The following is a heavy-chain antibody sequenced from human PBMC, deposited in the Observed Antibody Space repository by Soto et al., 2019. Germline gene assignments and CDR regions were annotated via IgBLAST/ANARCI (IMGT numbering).Heavy chain of an antibody. D-gene: IGHD4-17*01. V-gene: IGHV4-31*03. CDR1: GGSISSGDYY. CDR2: IYYSGTT. Sequence: QVQLQESGPGLVEPSQTLSLICTVSGGSISSGDYYWSWIRQLPGKGLEWIGYIYYSGTTFHNPSLKSRVSISVDTSKNLVSLTLSSMTAADTAVYYCARTSGDYGLSKYFQHWGQGTLVTVSS. J-gene: IGHJ1*01. CDR3: ARTSGDYGLSKYFQH.